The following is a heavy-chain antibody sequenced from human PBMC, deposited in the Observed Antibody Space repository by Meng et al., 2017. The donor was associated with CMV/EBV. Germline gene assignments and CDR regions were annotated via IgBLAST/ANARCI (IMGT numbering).Heavy chain of an antibody. J-gene: IGHJ4*01. D-gene: IGHD1-1*01. CDR2: IYPNSGGT. CDR3: VRDHNWGPDH. Sequence: HVQRAQPGAEVNSPXXPXKVSCQTSGYRFSDHYMHCVRQAPGQGIEWMRWIYPNSGGTHYAQKFKDRVTMTRDTSISTVYMELSRLTSDDTAVYYCVRDHNWGPDHWGHGPLVTVYS. V-gene: IGHV1-2*02. CDR1: GYRFSDHY.